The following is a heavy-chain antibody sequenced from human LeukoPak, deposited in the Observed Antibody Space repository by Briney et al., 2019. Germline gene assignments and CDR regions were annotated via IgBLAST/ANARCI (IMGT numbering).Heavy chain of an antibody. CDR2: IYYSGST. CDR1: GGSISSYY. D-gene: IGHD1-1*01. CDR3: ARAPTSRTLDY. Sequence: SETLSLTCTVSGGSISSYYWSWIRQPPGKGLEWIGYIYYSGSTNFNPSLKSRVTISVDTSKNQFSLKLSPVTAADTAVYYCARAPTSRTLDYWGQGTLVTVSS. V-gene: IGHV4-59*01. J-gene: IGHJ4*02.